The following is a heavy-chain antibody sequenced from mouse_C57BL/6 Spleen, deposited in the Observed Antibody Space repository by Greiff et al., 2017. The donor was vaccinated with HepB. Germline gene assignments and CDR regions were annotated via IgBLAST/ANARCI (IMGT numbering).Heavy chain of an antibody. Sequence: VKLQESGPELVKPGASVKISCKASGYAFSSSWMNWVKQRPGKGLEWIGRIYPGDGDTNYNGKFKGKATLTADKSSSTAYMQLSSLTSEDSAVYFCARMGYDDYWGQGTTLTVSS. J-gene: IGHJ2*01. D-gene: IGHD2-2*01. CDR2: IYPGDGDT. CDR1: GYAFSSSW. CDR3: ARMGYDDY. V-gene: IGHV1-82*01.